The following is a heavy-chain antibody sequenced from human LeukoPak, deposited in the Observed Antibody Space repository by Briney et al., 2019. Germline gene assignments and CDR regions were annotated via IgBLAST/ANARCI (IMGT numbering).Heavy chain of an antibody. D-gene: IGHD4-17*01. V-gene: IGHV3-23*01. J-gene: IGHJ4*02. Sequence: GGSLRLSCAASGFIFNDYAMHWVRQPPGKGLEWVSAISGSGDIIYYADSVKGRFTISRDNSKNTLYLQMNSLRAEDTAVYYCAKDRLTVTSPKGYWGQGTLVTVSS. CDR1: GFIFNDYA. CDR2: ISGSGDII. CDR3: AKDRLTVTSPKGY.